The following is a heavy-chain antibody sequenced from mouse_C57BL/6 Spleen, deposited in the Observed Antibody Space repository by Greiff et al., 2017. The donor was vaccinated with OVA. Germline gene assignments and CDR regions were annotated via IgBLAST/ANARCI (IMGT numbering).Heavy chain of an antibody. V-gene: IGHV1-55*01. CDR1: GYTFTSYW. Sequence: VQLQQPGAELVKPGASVKMSCKASGYTFTSYWITWVKQRPGQGLEWIGDIYPGSGSTNYNEKFKSKATLTVDTSSSTAYMQLSSLTSEDSAVYDCASIYYDYDGFAYWGQGTLVTVSA. J-gene: IGHJ3*01. D-gene: IGHD2-4*01. CDR3: ASIYYDYDGFAY. CDR2: IYPGSGST.